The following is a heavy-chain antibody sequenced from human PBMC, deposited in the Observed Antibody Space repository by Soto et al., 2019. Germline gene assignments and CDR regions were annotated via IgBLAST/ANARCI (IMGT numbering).Heavy chain of an antibody. V-gene: IGHV4-4*02. CDR1: GDSISNNKW. CDR2: MHHSGSI. CDR3: ARRIIALEIFDF. D-gene: IGHD3-10*01. J-gene: IGHJ4*02. Sequence: PSETLSLTCSVSGDSISNNKWWSWVRQPPGKGLEWIGEMHHSGSIHYNASLKSRATLSVDKSRNQFFLQLTSVTAADTAVYYCARRIIALEIFDFWGPGTVVTVSS.